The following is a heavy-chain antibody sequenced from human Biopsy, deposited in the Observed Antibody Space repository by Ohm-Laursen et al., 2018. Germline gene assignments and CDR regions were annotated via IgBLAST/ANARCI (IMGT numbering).Heavy chain of an antibody. J-gene: IGHJ4*02. V-gene: IGHV4-59*01. Sequence: SETLSLTCAVSGGSISNYFWTWIRQPPGKGLEWIGYFRFEDRTSYNSSLKSRVTISIDKSKNQFFLKLSSVTAEDTAVYYCARNDAVTVIRGLYYWGQGALVTVSS. CDR2: FRFEDRT. D-gene: IGHD2-21*02. CDR1: GGSISNYF. CDR3: ARNDAVTVIRGLYY.